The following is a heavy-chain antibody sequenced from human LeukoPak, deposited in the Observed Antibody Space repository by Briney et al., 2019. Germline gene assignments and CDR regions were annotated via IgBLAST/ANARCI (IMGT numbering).Heavy chain of an antibody. Sequence: GGSLRLSCAASGFTVSSTFMSWVRQAPGKGLEWVSVIYSGGTTYYVDSVKGRFTISRDNSKNTLYLQMNRLRAEDTAVYYCARGYDGRSYGDWGQGTLVTVSS. J-gene: IGHJ4*02. D-gene: IGHD4-23*01. V-gene: IGHV3-66*01. CDR2: IYSGGTT. CDR3: ARGYDGRSYGD. CDR1: GFTVSSTF.